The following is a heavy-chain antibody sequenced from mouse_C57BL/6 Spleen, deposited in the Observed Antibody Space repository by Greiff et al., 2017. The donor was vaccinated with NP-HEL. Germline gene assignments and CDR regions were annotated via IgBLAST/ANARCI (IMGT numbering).Heavy chain of an antibody. CDR3: ARREYYSTHFDY. V-gene: IGHV1-75*01. CDR2: IFPGSGST. CDR1: GYTFTDYY. Sequence: VKLMESGPELVKPGASVKISCKASGYTFTDYYINWVKQRPGQGLEWIGWIFPGSGSTYYNEKFKGKATLTVDKSSSTAYMLLSSLTSEDSAVYFCARREYYSTHFDYWGQGTTLTVSS. J-gene: IGHJ2*01. D-gene: IGHD2-5*01.